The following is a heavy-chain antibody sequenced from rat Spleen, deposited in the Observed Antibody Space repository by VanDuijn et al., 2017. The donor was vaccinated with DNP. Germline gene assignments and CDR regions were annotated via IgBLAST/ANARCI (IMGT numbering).Heavy chain of an antibody. CDR1: GYSITDSYR. D-gene: IGHD1-2*01. J-gene: IGHJ4*01. CDR2: VNSAGTT. CDR3: ARSGFYTSYMYGSMDV. V-gene: IGHV3-3*01. Sequence: EVQLQESGPGLVKPSQSLSLTCSVTGYSITDSYRWNWIRKFPRNKLEWMGYVNSAGTTNYNPSLKSRISITRDTSKNQFFLKVNSVTTDDTATYSCARSGFYTSYMYGSMDVWGQGTSVTVSS.